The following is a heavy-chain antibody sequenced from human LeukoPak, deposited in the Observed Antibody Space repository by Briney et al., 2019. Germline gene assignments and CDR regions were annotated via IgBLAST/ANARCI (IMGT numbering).Heavy chain of an antibody. J-gene: IGHJ4*02. CDR1: GCSISNYY. CDR3: AREGPEYTPMAPFDY. D-gene: IGHD5-18*01. CDR2: IYSSGST. V-gene: IGHV4-4*07. Sequence: SETLSLTCTVSGCSISNYYWSWIRQPAGKGLEWIGRIYSSGSTNYNPSLKTLFTISVETSKHQFSLKLSSVPAADKAVYYCAREGPEYTPMAPFDYWGQGTLVTVSS.